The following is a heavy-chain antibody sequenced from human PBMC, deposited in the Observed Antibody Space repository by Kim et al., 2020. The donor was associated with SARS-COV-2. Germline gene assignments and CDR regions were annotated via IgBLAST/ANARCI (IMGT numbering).Heavy chain of an antibody. J-gene: IGHJ4*02. CDR3: AREGDSGSYFDY. V-gene: IGHV3-53*01. Sequence: DADAVTGRFTISRENSKNTLYLQMNSLRAEDTAVYYCAREGDSGSYFDYWGQGTLVTVSS. D-gene: IGHD1-26*01.